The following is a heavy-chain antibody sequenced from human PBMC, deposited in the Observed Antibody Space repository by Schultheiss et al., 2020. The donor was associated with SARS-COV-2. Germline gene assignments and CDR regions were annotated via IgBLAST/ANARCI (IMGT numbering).Heavy chain of an antibody. Sequence: SETLSLTCTVSGGSISSGGYYWSWIRQPPGKGLEWIGYIYYSGSTNYNPSLKSRVTISVDTSKNQFSLKLSSVTAADTAVYYCARQGILGGYYGSGRDAFDIWGQGTMVTVSS. CDR2: IYYSGST. CDR3: ARQGILGGYYGSGRDAFDI. J-gene: IGHJ3*02. D-gene: IGHD3-10*01. CDR1: GGSISSGGYY. V-gene: IGHV4-61*08.